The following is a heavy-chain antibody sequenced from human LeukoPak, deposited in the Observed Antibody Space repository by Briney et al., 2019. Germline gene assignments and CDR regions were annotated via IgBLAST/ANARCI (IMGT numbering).Heavy chain of an antibody. CDR1: GFTLSSYW. J-gene: IGHJ5*02. Sequence: PGGSLRLSCAASGFTLSSYWMHWVRQAPGEGLAWVSRTNSDGSSTSYADSVKGRFTISGDIAKNTLYLQMNSLRAEDTAVYYCARDCSTSCYTWSARYDFWSGSHYNWFDPWGQGTLVTVSS. V-gene: IGHV3-74*01. D-gene: IGHD2-2*02. CDR3: ARDCSTSCYTWSARYDFWSGSHYNWFDP. CDR2: TNSDGSST.